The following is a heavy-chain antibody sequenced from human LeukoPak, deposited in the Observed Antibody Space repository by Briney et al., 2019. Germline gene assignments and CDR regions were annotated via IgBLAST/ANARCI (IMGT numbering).Heavy chain of an antibody. D-gene: IGHD6-19*01. CDR2: IYYSGTT. CDR3: ARIDAVAATPTSFDY. Sequence: SETLSLTCTGSGGSISIFYWSWIRQPPGKGLEWIGDIYYSGTTNYNPSLKSRLTISLDTSKNQFSLRLTSVTAADTAVYYCARIDAVAATPTSFDYWGQGTLVTVSS. J-gene: IGHJ4*02. V-gene: IGHV4-59*01. CDR1: GGSISIFY.